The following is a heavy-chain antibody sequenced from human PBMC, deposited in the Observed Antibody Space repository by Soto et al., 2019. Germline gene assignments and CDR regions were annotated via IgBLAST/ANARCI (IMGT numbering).Heavy chain of an antibody. CDR2: ISDDGKTQ. CDR1: RFRFSAYG. V-gene: IGHV3-30*18. J-gene: IGHJ4*01. Sequence: QVKLVESGGAVVQSGRSLRLSCTASRFRFSAYGMHWVRQAPGKGLEWVALISDDGKTQFFTDSVEGRFTISRDNSRNTLYLQMNSLRPEDTAVYYCVKGGYKTGWPPFDHWGHGTRVNVSS. D-gene: IGHD6-19*01. CDR3: VKGGYKTGWPPFDH.